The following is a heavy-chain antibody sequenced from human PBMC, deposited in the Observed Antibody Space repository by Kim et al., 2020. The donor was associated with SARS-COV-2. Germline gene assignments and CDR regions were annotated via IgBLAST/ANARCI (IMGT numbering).Heavy chain of an antibody. V-gene: IGHV1-18*01. D-gene: IGHD6-19*01. CDR2: ISAYDGRT. CDR3: ARGDFDASGFWNH. CDR1: GYTFMSYG. Sequence: ASVKVSCKTSGYTFMSYGITWVRQAPGQGPEWLGWISAYDGRTNYAQRLQGRLTVTMDSSTETVFMELRNLRSDDTAVYYCARGDFDASGFWNHWGQGTLVIVS. J-gene: IGHJ5*02.